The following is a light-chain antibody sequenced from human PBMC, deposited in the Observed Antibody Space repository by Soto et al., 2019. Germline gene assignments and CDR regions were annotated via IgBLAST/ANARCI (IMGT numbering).Light chain of an antibody. CDR2: SNN. J-gene: IGLJ2*01. Sequence: QSVLTQQPSASGTPGQRGTISCSGSSSNIGSNTVNWYQQLPGTAPKLLIYSNNQRPSGVPDRFSGSKSGTSASLAISGLQSEDEADYYCAAWDDSLNGVVFGGGTKLTVL. V-gene: IGLV1-44*01. CDR3: AAWDDSLNGVV. CDR1: SSNIGSNT.